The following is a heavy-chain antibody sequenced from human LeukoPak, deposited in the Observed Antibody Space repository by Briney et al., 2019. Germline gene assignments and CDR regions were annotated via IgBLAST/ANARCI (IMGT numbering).Heavy chain of an antibody. D-gene: IGHD5/OR15-5a*01. CDR3: ASGGTVSTRGGY. CDR1: GGPIRAYY. J-gene: IGHJ4*02. V-gene: IGHV4-59*01. Sequence: SETLSLTCTVSGGPIRAYYWTWMRQPPGKGLEWIGYIYDTGNTNYNPSLKSRVAISVDTSKNQFSLKLTSVTAADTAVYDCASGGTVSTRGGYWGQGTLVTVSS. CDR2: IYDTGNT.